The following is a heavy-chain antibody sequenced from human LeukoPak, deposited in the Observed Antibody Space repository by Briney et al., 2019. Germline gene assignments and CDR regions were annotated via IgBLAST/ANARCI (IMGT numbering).Heavy chain of an antibody. CDR3: ARRARGYCSSTSCYHPRYFDY. D-gene: IGHD2-2*01. V-gene: IGHV4-34*01. J-gene: IGHJ4*02. Sequence: SETLSLTCAVYGGSFSGYYWSWIRQPPGKGLEWIGEINHSGSTNYNPSLKSRVTISVDTSKNQFSLKLSSVTAADTAVYYCARRARGYCSSTSCYHPRYFDYWGQGTLVTVSS. CDR2: INHSGST. CDR1: GGSFSGYY.